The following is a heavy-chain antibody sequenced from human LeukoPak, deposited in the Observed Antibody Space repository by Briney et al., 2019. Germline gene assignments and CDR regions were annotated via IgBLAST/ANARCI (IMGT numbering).Heavy chain of an antibody. Sequence: PGGSLRLSCAASGFTFSSYSMNWVRQAPGKGLEWVANIKQDGSEKYYVDSVKGRFTISRDNAKNSLYLQMNSLRAEDTAVYYCARDLVLEAVGYSYYYYGMDVWGQGTTVTVSS. CDR1: GFTFSSYS. D-gene: IGHD1-1*01. J-gene: IGHJ6*02. V-gene: IGHV3-7*01. CDR2: IKQDGSEK. CDR3: ARDLVLEAVGYSYYYYGMDV.